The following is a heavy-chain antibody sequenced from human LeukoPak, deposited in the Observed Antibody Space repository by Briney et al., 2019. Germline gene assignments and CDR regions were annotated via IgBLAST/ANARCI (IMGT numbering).Heavy chain of an antibody. D-gene: IGHD3-22*01. Sequence: PGGSLRLSCAVSGFTFSSYDMHWVRQPTGKGLEWVSAIGSLGDTDYPESVKGRFTISRENAKNSLYLQMNNLRAGDTAVYYCARGRNSNYYDSSGYSPYWGQGTLVTVSS. CDR1: GFTFSSYD. J-gene: IGHJ4*02. CDR2: IGSLGDT. CDR3: ARGRNSNYYDSSGYSPY. V-gene: IGHV3-13*01.